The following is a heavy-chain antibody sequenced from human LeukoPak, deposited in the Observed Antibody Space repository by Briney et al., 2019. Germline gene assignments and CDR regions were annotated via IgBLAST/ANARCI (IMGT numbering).Heavy chain of an antibody. CDR3: ARTSRHFYGSGSNLTRWPADMDV. Sequence: SETLSLTCTVSGGSINSYYWTWIRQPPGKGLEWIGYIYYSGSTHYNPSLNSRVTISMDTSKNHFSLKLSSVTAADTAIYYCARTSRHFYGSGSNLTRWPADMDVWGQGTKVTVSS. J-gene: IGHJ6*02. CDR2: IYYSGST. V-gene: IGHV4-59*01. D-gene: IGHD3-10*01. CDR1: GGSINSYY.